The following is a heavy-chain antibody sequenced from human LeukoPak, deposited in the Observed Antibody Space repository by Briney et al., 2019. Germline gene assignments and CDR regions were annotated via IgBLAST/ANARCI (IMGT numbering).Heavy chain of an antibody. CDR2: IYPGDSDT. Sequence: GESLKISCKGSGYSFTSYWIGWVRQMPGKGLEWMGIIYPGDSDTRYSPSFQGQVTISADKSISTAYLQWSSLKASDTAMYYCARRPYGVRGVMEVDYWGQGTLVTVSS. V-gene: IGHV5-51*01. CDR3: ARRPYGVRGVMEVDY. D-gene: IGHD3-10*01. J-gene: IGHJ4*02. CDR1: GYSFTSYW.